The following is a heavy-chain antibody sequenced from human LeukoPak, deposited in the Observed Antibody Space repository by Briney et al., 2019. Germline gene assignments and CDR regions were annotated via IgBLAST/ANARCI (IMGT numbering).Heavy chain of an antibody. V-gene: IGHV3-48*01. J-gene: IGHJ6*03. CDR1: GFTFSSYS. CDR2: ISSSSSTI. CDR3: ARFLEWSPDYQYHYYMDV. Sequence: QTGGSLRLSCAASGFTFSSYSMNWVRQAPGKGLEWVSYISSSSSTIYYADSVKGRFTISRDNAKNSLYLQMNSLRAEDTAVYYCARFLEWSPDYQYHYYMDVWGKGTTVTVSS. D-gene: IGHD3-3*01.